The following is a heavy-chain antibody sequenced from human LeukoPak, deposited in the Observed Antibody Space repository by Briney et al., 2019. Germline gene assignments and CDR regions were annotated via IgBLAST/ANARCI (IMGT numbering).Heavy chain of an antibody. V-gene: IGHV4-38-2*02. D-gene: IGHD3-3*01. CDR3: ARDPGFASGHYDHDY. J-gene: IGHJ4*02. CDR2: IYHSGST. CDR1: GYSISSGYY. Sequence: SETLSLTCTVSGYSISSGYYWGWIRQPPGKGLEWIGSIYHSGSTYYNPSLKSRVTISVDTSKNQFSLKLSSVTAADTAVYYCARDPGFASGHYDHDYWGQGTLVTVSS.